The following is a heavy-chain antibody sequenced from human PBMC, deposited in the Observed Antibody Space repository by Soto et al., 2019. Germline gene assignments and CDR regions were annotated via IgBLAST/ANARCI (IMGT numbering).Heavy chain of an antibody. CDR2: IDPSDSYT. D-gene: IGHD6-6*01. Sequence: PGESLKISCKGSGYSFTSYWISWVRQMPGKGLEWMGRIDPSDSYTNYSPSFQGHVTISADKSISTAYLQWSSLKASDTAMYYCARFLAPSGIAAPPRAFDIWGQGTMVTVSS. J-gene: IGHJ3*02. V-gene: IGHV5-10-1*01. CDR1: GYSFTSYW. CDR3: ARFLAPSGIAAPPRAFDI.